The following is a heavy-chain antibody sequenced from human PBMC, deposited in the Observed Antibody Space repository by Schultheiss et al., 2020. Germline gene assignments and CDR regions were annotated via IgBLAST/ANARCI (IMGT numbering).Heavy chain of an antibody. D-gene: IGHD2-21*02. CDR2: ISGSGGTT. CDR3: AKTAQPLTYCGGDCSVYDY. V-gene: IGHV3-23*01. J-gene: IGHJ4*02. Sequence: GGSLRLSCAASGFTFSSYSMNWVRQAPGKGLEWVSGISGSGGTTYYADSVKGRFTISRDNSKNTLYLQMNSLRAEDAAVYYCAKTAQPLTYCGGDCSVYDYWGQGTLVTVSS. CDR1: GFTFSSYS.